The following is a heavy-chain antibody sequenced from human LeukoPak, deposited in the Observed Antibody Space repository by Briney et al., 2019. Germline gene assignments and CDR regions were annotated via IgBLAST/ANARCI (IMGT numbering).Heavy chain of an antibody. V-gene: IGHV4-31*03. CDR2: IYYSGST. J-gene: IGHJ4*02. CDR3: ARGRAAAGHFDY. CDR1: GGSISSGGYY. Sequence: SETLSLTCTVSGGSISSGGYYWSWIRQHPGKGLEWIGYIYYSGSTYYNPSLKSRVTTSVDTSKNQFSLKLSSVTAADTAVYYCARGRAAAGHFDYWGQGTLVTVSS. D-gene: IGHD6-13*01.